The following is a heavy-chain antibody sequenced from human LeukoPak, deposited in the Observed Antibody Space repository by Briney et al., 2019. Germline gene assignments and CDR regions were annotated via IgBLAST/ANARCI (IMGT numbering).Heavy chain of an antibody. Sequence: AASVKVSCKASGYTFTGYYMHWVRQAPGQGLEWMGWINPNSGGTNYAQKFQGRVTMTRDTSISTAYMELSRLRSDDTAVYYCARASLYSSSRNPLRGYYYYYYMDVWGKGTTVTVSS. CDR3: ARASLYSSSRNPLRGYYYYYYMDV. D-gene: IGHD6-13*01. CDR1: GYTFTGYY. V-gene: IGHV1-2*02. CDR2: INPNSGGT. J-gene: IGHJ6*03.